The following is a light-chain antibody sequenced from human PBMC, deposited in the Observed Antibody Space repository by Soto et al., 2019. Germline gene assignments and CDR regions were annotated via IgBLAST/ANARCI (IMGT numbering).Light chain of an antibody. V-gene: IGLV2-14*01. CDR1: NSDVGGYNF. Sequence: QSVLTQPASVSGSPGQSITISCSGTNSDVGGYNFVSWYQQHPGKVPKLMIYEVSNRPSGVSNRFSGSKSGNTASLTISGLQAEDEADYYCSSYTSSSALKVFGGGTKLTVL. CDR2: EVS. CDR3: SSYTSSSALKV. J-gene: IGLJ2*01.